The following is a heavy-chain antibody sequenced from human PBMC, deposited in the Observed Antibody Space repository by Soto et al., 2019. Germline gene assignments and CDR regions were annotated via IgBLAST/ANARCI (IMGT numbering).Heavy chain of an antibody. D-gene: IGHD4-4*01. Sequence: QVQLVQSGAEVKKPGSSVKVSCKASGGTFSSYAISWVRQAPGQGLEWMGGIIPIFGTANYAQKFQGRVTITADESTSTAYMELSSLRSEDTAVYYCAREHETVTTRYYSYGMDFWVQETTVTVSS. V-gene: IGHV1-69*01. J-gene: IGHJ6*02. CDR2: IIPIFGTA. CDR1: GGTFSSYA. CDR3: AREHETVTTRYYSYGMDF.